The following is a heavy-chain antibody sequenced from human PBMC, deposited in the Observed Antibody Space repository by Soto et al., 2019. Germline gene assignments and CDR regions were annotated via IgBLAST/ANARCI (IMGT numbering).Heavy chain of an antibody. D-gene: IGHD3-3*01. J-gene: IGHJ5*02. V-gene: IGHV4-31*03. CDR2: IYCSRST. CDR3: AREQSYYDFWSTGCDWFDP. CDR1: GGSISSGGYY. Sequence: SETLSLTCTVSGGSISSGGYYWSWIRQHPGKGREWIGYIYCSRSTYYNPSLKSRVTISVDTTKNQFSLKLSSVTAADTAVYYCAREQSYYDFWSTGCDWFDPWGQGTLVTVSS.